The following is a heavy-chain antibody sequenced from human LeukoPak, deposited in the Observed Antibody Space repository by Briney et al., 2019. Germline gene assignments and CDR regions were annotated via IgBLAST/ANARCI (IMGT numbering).Heavy chain of an antibody. Sequence: ASVKVSCKASGYTFTSYDINWVRQATGQGLEWMGWMNPNSGNTGYAQKLQGRVTMTRNTSISTAYMELSSLRSEDTAVYYCARGYCSGGSCYSPAGYWGQGTLVTVSS. D-gene: IGHD2-15*01. V-gene: IGHV1-8*01. CDR3: ARGYCSGGSCYSPAGY. CDR1: GYTFTSYD. CDR2: MNPNSGNT. J-gene: IGHJ4*02.